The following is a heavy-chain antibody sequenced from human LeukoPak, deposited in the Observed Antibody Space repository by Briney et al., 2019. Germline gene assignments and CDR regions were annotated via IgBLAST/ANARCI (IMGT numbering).Heavy chain of an antibody. CDR2: IYHSGST. CDR1: GGSISSSNW. Sequence: PSGTLSLTCAVSGGSISSSNWWSWVRQPPGKGLEWIGEIYHSGSTYYNPSLKSRVTISVDTSKNQFSLKLSSVTAADTAVYYCASVLNYDSSGYYGDYWGQGTLVTVSS. V-gene: IGHV4-4*02. J-gene: IGHJ4*02. D-gene: IGHD3-22*01. CDR3: ASVLNYDSSGYYGDY.